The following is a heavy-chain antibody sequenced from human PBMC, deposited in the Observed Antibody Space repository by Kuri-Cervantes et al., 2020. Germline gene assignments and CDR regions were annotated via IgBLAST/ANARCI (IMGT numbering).Heavy chain of an antibody. CDR1: GGSISSSNW. CDR2: IYHSGST. CDR3: ARAKVTMVRGVIRYFDY. D-gene: IGHD3-10*01. Sequence: SETLSLTCAVSGGSISSSNWWSWVRQPPGKGLEWIGEIYHSGSTNYNPSLKSRVTISVDKSKNQFSLKLSSVTAADTAVYYCARAKVTMVRGVIRYFDYWGQGTLVTVSS. V-gene: IGHV4-4*02. J-gene: IGHJ4*02.